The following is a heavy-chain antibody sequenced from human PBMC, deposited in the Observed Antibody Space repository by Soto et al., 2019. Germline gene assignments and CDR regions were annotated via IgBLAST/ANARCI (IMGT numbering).Heavy chain of an antibody. D-gene: IGHD3-9*01. J-gene: IGHJ3*02. CDR3: AKTLHYDILTGYQGAFDI. V-gene: IGHV3-23*01. CDR2: ISGSGGST. CDR1: GFTFSSYA. Sequence: GGSLRLSSAASGFTFSSYAMSWVRQAPGKGLEWVSAISGSGGSTYYADFVKGRFTISRDNSKNTLYLQMNSLRAEDTAVYYCAKTLHYDILTGYQGAFDIWGQGTMVTVSS.